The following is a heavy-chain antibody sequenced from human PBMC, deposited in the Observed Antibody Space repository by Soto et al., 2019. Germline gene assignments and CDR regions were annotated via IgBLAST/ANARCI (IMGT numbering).Heavy chain of an antibody. CDR2: VSIGGST. Sequence: DVQLLESGGGLVQPEGSLRLSCAASGFTFSSYAMGWVRQGPGKGLEWVAVVSIGGSTHYADSVRGRFTISRDNSKNTLPLQMNSLTAEATAVYFCAKRRGAGGHFDYWGQGALVTVSS. CDR3: AKRRGAGGHFDY. V-gene: IGHV3-23*01. CDR1: GFTFSSYA. J-gene: IGHJ4*02. D-gene: IGHD2-15*01.